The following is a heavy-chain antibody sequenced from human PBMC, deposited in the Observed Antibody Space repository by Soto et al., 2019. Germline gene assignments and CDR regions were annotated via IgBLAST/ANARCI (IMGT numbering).Heavy chain of an antibody. V-gene: IGHV3-7*02. CDR2: IKPDGTEK. Sequence: GGSLRLSCAASGFTFSSYSMSWVRQAPGKGLEWVANIKPDGTEKFYVDSVKGRFTISRDNAKNSLYLQTNSLRAEDTAVYYCATHLPNYWGQGTLVTVSS. J-gene: IGHJ4*02. CDR3: ATHLPNY. CDR1: GFTFSSYS.